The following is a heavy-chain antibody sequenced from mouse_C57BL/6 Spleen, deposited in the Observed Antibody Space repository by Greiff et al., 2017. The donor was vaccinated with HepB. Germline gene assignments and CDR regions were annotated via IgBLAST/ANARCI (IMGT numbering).Heavy chain of an antibody. CDR2: ISGGGGNT. CDR1: GFTFSSYT. Sequence: EVQLVESGGGLVKPGGSLKLSCAASGFTFSSYTMSWVRQTPEKRLEWVATISGGGGNTYYPDSVKGRFTISRDNAKNTLYLQMSSLRSEDTAVYYCARHQYDGSSYDLYYYAMDYWGQGTSVTVSS. J-gene: IGHJ4*01. CDR3: ARHQYDGSSYDLYYYAMDY. D-gene: IGHD1-1*01. V-gene: IGHV5-9*04.